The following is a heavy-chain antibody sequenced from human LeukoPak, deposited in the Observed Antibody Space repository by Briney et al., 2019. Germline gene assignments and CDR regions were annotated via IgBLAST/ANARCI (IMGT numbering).Heavy chain of an antibody. J-gene: IGHJ1*01. CDR3: ARHGHYYDSSGLLGYFQH. CDR1: GGSISSSSYY. V-gene: IGHV4-39*01. Sequence: SETLSLTCTVSGGSISSSSYYWGWIRQPPGKGLEWIGSIHYSGSTYYNPSLKSRVTISVDTSKNQFSLKLSSVTAADTAVYYCARHGHYYDSSGLLGYFQHWGQGTPVTVSS. CDR2: IHYSGST. D-gene: IGHD3-22*01.